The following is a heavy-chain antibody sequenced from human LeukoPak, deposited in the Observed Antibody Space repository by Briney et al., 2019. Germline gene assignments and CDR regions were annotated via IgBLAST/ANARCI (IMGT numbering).Heavy chain of an antibody. Sequence: SETLSLTCTVSGGSISNDYWSWIRQAAGKELEWIGRIYTRGSTNYNPSLKSRVTISLDKSKKQFSLNLNSVTAADTAVYYCAREYSGFDYWGQGTLVTVSS. J-gene: IGHJ4*02. V-gene: IGHV4-4*07. CDR2: IYTRGST. D-gene: IGHD5-12*01. CDR3: AREYSGFDY. CDR1: GGSISNDY.